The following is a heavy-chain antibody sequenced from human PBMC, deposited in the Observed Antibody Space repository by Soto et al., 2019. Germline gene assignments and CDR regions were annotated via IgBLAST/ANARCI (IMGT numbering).Heavy chain of an antibody. V-gene: IGHV4-4*02. CDR1: GDSISGDNW. CDR2: IYHTGSITYT. J-gene: IGHJ4*02. CDR3: ASHRYTSSLDY. Sequence: QVQLQESGPGLVKPSGTLSLTCGVSGDSISGDNWWSWVRQPPGKGLEWIGEIYHTGSITYTNYNPSLKSRLTISVDKSKNHFSLELNAATAADTAVYYCASHRYTSSLDYWGQGILVTVSS. D-gene: IGHD6-6*01.